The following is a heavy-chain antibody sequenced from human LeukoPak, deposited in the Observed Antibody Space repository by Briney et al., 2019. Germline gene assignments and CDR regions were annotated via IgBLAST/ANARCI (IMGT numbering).Heavy chain of an antibody. CDR2: TSAEESIK. CDR1: VFPFTDYV. V-gene: IGHV3-30*10. CDR3: SRDPFLGGPDLLDY. D-gene: IGHD3-10*01. Sequence: PGGSLRLSCTVSVFPFTDYVIHWVRQAPGKGLGSGAVTSAEESIKTYSDSVRGRFTISRDNIKNILYPKMDSLGLEDTALYFFSRDPFLGGPDLLDYWGRGTLVTVSS. J-gene: IGHJ4*02.